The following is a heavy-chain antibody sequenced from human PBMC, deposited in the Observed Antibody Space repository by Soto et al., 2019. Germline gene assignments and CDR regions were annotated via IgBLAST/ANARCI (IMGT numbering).Heavy chain of an antibody. CDR3: TREAYVFWGVVFRLDAFDV. V-gene: IGHV3-49*03. J-gene: IGHJ3*01. CDR2: IRVKAFGGTA. CDR1: GFNYGDYS. D-gene: IGHD3-3*01. Sequence: EVQLVESGGALVLPGRSLSLSCTASGFNYGDYSMGWFRQAPGKGLECVGFIRVKAFGGTAEYAASVKGRFTISRDDSGSIAYLQVNSLGTEDTAVYFCTREAYVFWGVVFRLDAFDVWGPGTTVTVS.